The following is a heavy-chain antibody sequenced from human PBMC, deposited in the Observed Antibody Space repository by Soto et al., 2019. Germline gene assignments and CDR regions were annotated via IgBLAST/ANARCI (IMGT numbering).Heavy chain of an antibody. CDR3: ARQLGRGGGYYYYGMDV. CDR2: ISSSSSTI. V-gene: IGHV3-48*02. D-gene: IGHD6-13*01. Sequence: GGSLRLSCAASGFTFSSYSMNWVRQAPGKGLGWVSYISSSSSTIYYADSVKGRFTISRDNAKNSLYLQMNSLRDEYTAVYYCARQLGRGGGYYYYGMDVWGQGTTVTVS. CDR1: GFTFSSYS. J-gene: IGHJ6*02.